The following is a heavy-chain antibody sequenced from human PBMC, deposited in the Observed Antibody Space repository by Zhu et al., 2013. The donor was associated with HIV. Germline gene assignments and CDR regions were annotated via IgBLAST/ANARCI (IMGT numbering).Heavy chain of an antibody. Sequence: QVQLVQSGAEVKKPGSSVKVSCKASGGTFSSYAISWVRQAPGQGLEWMGWISAYNGNTNYAQKLQGRVTMTTDTSTSTAYMELRSLRSDDTAVYYCARDNGLWRSWHNDAFDIWGQGTMVTVSS. CDR2: ISAYNGNT. CDR3: ARDNGLWRSWHNDAFDI. D-gene: IGHD2-8*01. V-gene: IGHV1-18*01. J-gene: IGHJ3*02. CDR1: GGTFSSYA.